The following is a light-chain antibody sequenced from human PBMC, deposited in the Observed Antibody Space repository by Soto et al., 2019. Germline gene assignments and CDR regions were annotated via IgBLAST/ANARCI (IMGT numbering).Light chain of an antibody. Sequence: DIVMTQSPDSLTLSLGERATINCKSSQSVFSRFRNKNYLGWFQQKPGQTPRLLIYWASTRESGVSDRFSGSGSGTDFTLIIDSLQAEDVAVYYCQQYYTTPTWTFGQGTKVEV. CDR3: QQYYTTPTWT. CDR2: WAS. J-gene: IGKJ1*01. CDR1: QSVFSRFRNKNY. V-gene: IGKV4-1*01.